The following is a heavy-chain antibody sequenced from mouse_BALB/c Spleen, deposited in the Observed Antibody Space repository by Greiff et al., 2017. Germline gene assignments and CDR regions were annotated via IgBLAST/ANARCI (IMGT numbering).Heavy chain of an antibody. CDR3: ASLTTARYFDV. CDR1: GYSITSGYY. Sequence: EVKVEESGPGLVKPSQSLSLTCSVTGYSITSGYYWNWIRQFPGNKLEWMGYISYDGSNNYNPSLKNRISITRDTSKNQFFLKLNSVTTEDTATYYCASLTTARYFDVWGAGTTVTVSS. V-gene: IGHV3-6*02. J-gene: IGHJ1*01. D-gene: IGHD1-2*01. CDR2: ISYDGSN.